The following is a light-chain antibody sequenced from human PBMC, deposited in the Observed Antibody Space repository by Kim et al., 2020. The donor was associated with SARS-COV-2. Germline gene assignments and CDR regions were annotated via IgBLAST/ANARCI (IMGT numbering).Light chain of an antibody. CDR2: QDS. J-gene: IGLJ3*02. Sequence: SYELTQPPSVSVSPGQTASITCSGDKLGDKYACWYQQKPGQSPVLVIYQDSKRPSGIPERFSGSNSGNTATLTISGTQAMDEADCYCQAWDSSTEVFGGGTQLTVL. V-gene: IGLV3-1*01. CDR1: KLGDKY. CDR3: QAWDSSTEV.